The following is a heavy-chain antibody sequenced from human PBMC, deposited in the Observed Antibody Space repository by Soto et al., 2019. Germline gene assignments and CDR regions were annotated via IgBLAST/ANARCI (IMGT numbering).Heavy chain of an antibody. J-gene: IGHJ4*02. CDR3: ARQIYDSDTGPNFQYYFDS. D-gene: IGHD3-22*01. CDR1: GCSFTSYW. Sequence: VVCQEISWKVSGCSFTSYWIGWVRQMPGGGLEWMGIIYPVDSDTRYSPSFQGQVTISADKSITTVFLQWSSLRASDTAMYYCARQIYDSDTGPNFQYYFDSWGQGTPVTVSS. V-gene: IGHV5-51*01. CDR2: IYPVDSDT.